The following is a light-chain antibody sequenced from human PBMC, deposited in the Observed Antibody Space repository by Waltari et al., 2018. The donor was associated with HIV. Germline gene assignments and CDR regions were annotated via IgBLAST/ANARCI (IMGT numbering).Light chain of an antibody. Sequence: QSVLTQPPSVSGAPGQKVTISCTRSSSNIGADDYVHWYQQLPGTAPKLLIYGNTNRPSGVPDRVSGSKSGTSASLAIDGLQAEDEGDYYCLSYDGSLSGLFGGGTRLTVL. CDR2: GNT. CDR1: SSNIGADDY. J-gene: IGLJ2*01. CDR3: LSYDGSLSGL. V-gene: IGLV1-40*01.